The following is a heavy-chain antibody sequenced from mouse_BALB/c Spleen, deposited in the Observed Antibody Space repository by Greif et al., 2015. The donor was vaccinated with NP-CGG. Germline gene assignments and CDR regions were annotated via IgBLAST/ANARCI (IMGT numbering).Heavy chain of an antibody. CDR1: GFNIKDYY. J-gene: IGHJ4*01. Sequence: EVQLHQSGAELVRSGASVKLSCTASGFNIKDYYMHWVKQRPEQGLEWIGWIDPENGDTEYAPKFQGKATMTADTSSNTAYLQLSSLTSEDTAVHYCKGRYDGVYYAMDYWGQGTSVTVSS. D-gene: IGHD2-14*01. CDR3: KGRYDGVYYAMDY. V-gene: IGHV14-4*02. CDR2: IDPENGDT.